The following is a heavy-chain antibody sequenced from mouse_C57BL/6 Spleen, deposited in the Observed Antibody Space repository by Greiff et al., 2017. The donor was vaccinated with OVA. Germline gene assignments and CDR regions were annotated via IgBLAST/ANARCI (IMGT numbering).Heavy chain of an antibody. V-gene: IGHV1-18*01. J-gene: IGHJ3*01. CDR2: INPNNGGT. CDR1: GYTFTDYN. D-gene: IGHD3-2*02. CDR3: AREGAQAPAWFAY. Sequence: VQLKESGPELVKPGASVKIPCKASGYTFTDYNMDWVKQSHGKSLEWIGDINPNNGGTIYNQKFKGKAPLTVDKSSSTAYMELRSLTSEDTAVYYCAREGAQAPAWFAYWGQGTLVTVSA.